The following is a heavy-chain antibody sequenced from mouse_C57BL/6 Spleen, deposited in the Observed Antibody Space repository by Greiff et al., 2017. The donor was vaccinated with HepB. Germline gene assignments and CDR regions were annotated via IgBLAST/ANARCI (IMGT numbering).Heavy chain of an antibody. Sequence: DVMLVESGGGLVKPGGSLKLSCAASGFTFSSYTMSWVRQTPEKRLEWVATISGGGGNTYYPDSVKGRFTISRDNAKNTLYLQMSSLRSEDTALYYCARRYGSSLWHFDVWGTGTTVTVSS. D-gene: IGHD1-1*01. CDR1: GFTFSSYT. CDR2: ISGGGGNT. CDR3: ARRYGSSLWHFDV. V-gene: IGHV5-9*01. J-gene: IGHJ1*03.